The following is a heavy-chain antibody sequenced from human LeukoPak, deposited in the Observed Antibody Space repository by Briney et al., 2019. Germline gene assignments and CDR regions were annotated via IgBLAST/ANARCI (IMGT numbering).Heavy chain of an antibody. CDR3: AKSGARYCTGGSCYFDY. CDR2: ISYEGSIK. J-gene: IGHJ4*02. D-gene: IGHD2-15*01. V-gene: IGHV3-30*18. CDR1: GFTFSNYG. Sequence: PGRSLRLSCAASGFTFSNYGMHWVRQAQGKGLEWVAIISYEGSIKYYADSVKGRFTISRDNSNNTLYLQMNSLRAEDTAIYYCAKSGARYCTGGSCYFDYWGQGTLVTVSS.